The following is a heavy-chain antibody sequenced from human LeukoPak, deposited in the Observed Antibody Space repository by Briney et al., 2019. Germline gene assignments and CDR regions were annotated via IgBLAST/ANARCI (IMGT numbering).Heavy chain of an antibody. CDR3: ARDAKYYYGSRTFFFFEY. Sequence: PSETLSLTCTVSGGSFTSYYWSWIRQPAGKGLEWIGHIDTSGTTNYNPSLKSRVTMSTDTSKNQFSLKLSSVTAADTAIYYCARDAKYYYGSRTFFFFEYRGQGTLLTVSS. CDR1: GGSFTSYY. D-gene: IGHD3-10*01. V-gene: IGHV4-4*07. J-gene: IGHJ4*02. CDR2: IDTSGTT.